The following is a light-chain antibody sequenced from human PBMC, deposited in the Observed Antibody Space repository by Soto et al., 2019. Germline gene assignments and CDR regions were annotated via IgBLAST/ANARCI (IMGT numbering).Light chain of an antibody. V-gene: IGLV1-44*01. J-gene: IGLJ2*01. CDR3: AAWDGSLNHIL. CDR2: SDN. Sequence: QSVLTQPPSASGTPGQRVTISCSGSSSNIGTNTVNWYQQLPRAAPNLLIYSDNQRPSGVPDRFSGSKSGTSASLAITGLQSEDEADYYCAAWDGSLNHILFGGGTKVTVL. CDR1: SSNIGTNT.